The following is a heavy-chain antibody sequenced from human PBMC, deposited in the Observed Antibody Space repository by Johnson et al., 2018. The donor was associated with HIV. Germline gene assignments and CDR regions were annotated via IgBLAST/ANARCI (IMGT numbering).Heavy chain of an antibody. J-gene: IGHJ3*02. CDR1: GFTFSSYG. CDR3: STEGMEWELQVGWTRAFDI. V-gene: IGHV3-33*01. D-gene: IGHD1-26*01. Sequence: QVQLVESGGGVVQPGGSLRVSCAASGFTFSSYGMHWVRQAPGKGLEWVAVIWYDGSNKHYADSVKGRFTISRDNTKNTLYLQMNSLKTEDTAVYYCSTEGMEWELQVGWTRAFDIWGQGTMVTVSS. CDR2: IWYDGSNK.